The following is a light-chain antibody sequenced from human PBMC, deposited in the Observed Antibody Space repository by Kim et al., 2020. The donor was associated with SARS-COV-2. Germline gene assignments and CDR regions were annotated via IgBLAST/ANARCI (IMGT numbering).Light chain of an antibody. Sequence: SSELTQDPAVSVALGQTVKITCQGDILRIYYPSWFQQKPGQAPILVLYGNNYRPSGIPDRFSASSSGTNASLILTGAQAEDEADYYCNSRSRSGTEIVFG. J-gene: IGLJ2*01. V-gene: IGLV3-19*01. CDR2: GNN. CDR1: ILRIYY. CDR3: NSRSRSGTEIV.